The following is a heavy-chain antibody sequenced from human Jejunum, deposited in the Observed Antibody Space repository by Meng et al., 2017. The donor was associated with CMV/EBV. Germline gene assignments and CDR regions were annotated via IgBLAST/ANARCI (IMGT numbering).Heavy chain of an antibody. CDR1: TYG. Sequence: TYGISWVRQAPGQGLEWLGWNSTYNGNTNYAKKFQGRVTLTTDTSTSTAYMELRSLGSDDTAVYYCARGALDCSGGSCYHREYYDYWGQGTLVTVSS. J-gene: IGHJ4*02. CDR3: ARGALDCSGGSCYHREYYDY. D-gene: IGHD2-15*01. CDR2: NSTYNGNT. V-gene: IGHV1-18*01.